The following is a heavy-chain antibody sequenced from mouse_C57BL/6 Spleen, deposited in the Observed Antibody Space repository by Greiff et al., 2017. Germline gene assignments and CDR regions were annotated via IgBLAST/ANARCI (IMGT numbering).Heavy chain of an antibody. CDR1: GFSLTSYG. D-gene: IGHD1-1*01. CDR3: ARQDYYGREYAMDY. CDR2: ISSDGST. J-gene: IGHJ4*01. Sequence: VQLVESGPGLVAPSQSLSITCTVSGFSLTSYGVHWVRQPPGKGLEWLVVISSDGSTTYNSAPKSRLSISKDNSKSQVFLKMNSLQTDDTAMYYCARQDYYGREYAMDYWGQGTSVTVSS. V-gene: IGHV2-6-1*01.